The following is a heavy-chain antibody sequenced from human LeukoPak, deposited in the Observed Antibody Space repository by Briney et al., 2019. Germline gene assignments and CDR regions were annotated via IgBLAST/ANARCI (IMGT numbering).Heavy chain of an antibody. CDR3: ARVLAEGAMDLYYFDY. Sequence: PSGTLSLTCTVSGGSISSGDYYWSWIRQPPGKGLEWIGYIYYSGSTYYNPSLKSRVTISVDTSKNQFSLKLSSVTAADTAVYYCARVLAEGAMDLYYFDYWGQGTLVTVSS. J-gene: IGHJ4*02. CDR1: GGSISSGDYY. D-gene: IGHD1-26*01. V-gene: IGHV4-30-4*01. CDR2: IYYSGST.